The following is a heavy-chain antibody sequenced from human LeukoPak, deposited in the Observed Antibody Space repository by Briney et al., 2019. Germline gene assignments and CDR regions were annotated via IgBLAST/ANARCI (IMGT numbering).Heavy chain of an antibody. Sequence: TGGSLRLSCAASGFTFSNYAMSWVRQAPGKGLEWASGISGSGGGTYYADSVKGRFTISRDNSKNTLHLQMISLRAEDTAVYYCARDQGAWGYGYNFDYWGQGTLVTVSS. V-gene: IGHV3-23*01. CDR2: ISGSGGGT. CDR1: GFTFSNYA. CDR3: ARDQGAWGYGYNFDY. J-gene: IGHJ4*02. D-gene: IGHD3-16*01.